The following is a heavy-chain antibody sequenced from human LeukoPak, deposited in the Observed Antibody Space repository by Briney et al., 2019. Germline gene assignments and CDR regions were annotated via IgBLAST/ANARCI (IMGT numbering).Heavy chain of an antibody. V-gene: IGHV1-2*04. J-gene: IGHJ4*02. Sequence: ASVKVSCKASGYTFTGYYMHWVRQAPGQGLEWMGWINPNSGGTNYAQKFQGWVTMTRDTSISTAYMELSRLRSDDTAVYYCARSAEGNCSSTSCSRGFDYWGQGTLVTVSS. D-gene: IGHD2-2*01. CDR3: ARSAEGNCSSTSCSRGFDY. CDR1: GYTFTGYY. CDR2: INPNSGGT.